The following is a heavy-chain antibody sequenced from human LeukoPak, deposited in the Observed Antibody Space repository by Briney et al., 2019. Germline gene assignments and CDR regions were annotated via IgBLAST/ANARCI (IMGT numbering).Heavy chain of an antibody. J-gene: IGHJ4*02. CDR1: GSTFSDYH. V-gene: IGHV1-2*02. D-gene: IGHD3-16*01. Sequence: GASVKVSCKASGSTFSDYHINGVRQASGQGPEWMGWINPKSGDASYNQAFQGRVTMTRDTSISTAYMELNRLRSDDTAMYYCARGEYSNGYPYRLDSWGQGTLVTVSS. CDR2: INPKSGDA. CDR3: ARGEYSNGYPYRLDS.